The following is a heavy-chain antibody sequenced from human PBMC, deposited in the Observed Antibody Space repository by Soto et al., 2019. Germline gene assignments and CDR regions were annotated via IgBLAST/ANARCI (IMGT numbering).Heavy chain of an antibody. V-gene: IGHV4-4*07. CDR2: IYTSGTT. CDR1: GGSISSHY. D-gene: IGHD5-18*01. CDR3: ARDRGQLWPLDY. Sequence: NPSETLSLTCTVSGGSISSHYWTWIRQPAGKGLEWIGRIYTSGTTNYNPSLTSRVTMSVDTSKNQFSLNLTSVTAADTAVYYCARDRGQLWPLDYWGQGTRVTVSS. J-gene: IGHJ4*02.